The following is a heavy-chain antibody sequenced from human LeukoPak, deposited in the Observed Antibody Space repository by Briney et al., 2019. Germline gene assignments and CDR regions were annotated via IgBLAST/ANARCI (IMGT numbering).Heavy chain of an antibody. CDR1: VYSFTSYW. Sequence: KVGRSLKISCKGSVYSFTSYWSGWVGQMPGKDLDWMGVIFPRDSDTRYSPSFLGQVTIYADKSISTAHLQWSRLKVSDAAMYYCARHRRSFYAALNNEECSGASCSFLYYYSYMDVWGKGTTVTVSS. V-gene: IGHV5-51*01. CDR3: ARHRRSFYAALNNEECSGASCSFLYYYSYMDV. D-gene: IGHD2-15*01. J-gene: IGHJ6*03. CDR2: IFPRDSDT.